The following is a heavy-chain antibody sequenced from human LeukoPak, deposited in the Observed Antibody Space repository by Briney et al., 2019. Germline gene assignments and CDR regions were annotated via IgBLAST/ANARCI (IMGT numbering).Heavy chain of an antibody. J-gene: IGHJ5*02. V-gene: IGHV4-34*01. CDR1: GGSFSGYY. CDR2: INHSGST. D-gene: IGHD5-12*01. Sequence: SETLSLTCAVYGGSFSGYYWRWIRQPPGKGLEWIGEINHSGSTNYNPSLKSRVTISVDKSKNQFSLKLSSVTAADTAVYYCARGAGNGYTENWFDPWGQGTLVTVSS. CDR3: ARGAGNGYTENWFDP.